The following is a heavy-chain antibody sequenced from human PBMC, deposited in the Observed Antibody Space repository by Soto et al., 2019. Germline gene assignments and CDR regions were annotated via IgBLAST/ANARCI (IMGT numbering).Heavy chain of an antibody. Sequence: QITLKESGPTLVKPTQTLTLTCTFSGFSLSTSGVGVAWIRQPPGKALEWLALIYWVDDKRYRPSLESRLTITKETSKNQVVLTRTNMASVDTATYYCAYLPCSGGSCYWFSFSGMDVWGQGTTVTVSS. CDR3: AYLPCSGGSCYWFSFSGMDV. J-gene: IGHJ6*02. V-gene: IGHV2-5*02. CDR1: GFSLSTSGVG. D-gene: IGHD2-15*01. CDR2: IYWVDDK.